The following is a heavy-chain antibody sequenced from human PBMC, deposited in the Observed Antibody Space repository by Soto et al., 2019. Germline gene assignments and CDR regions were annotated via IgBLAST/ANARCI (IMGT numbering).Heavy chain of an antibody. J-gene: IGHJ4*02. V-gene: IGHV3-23*01. CDR2: ISGSGGST. CDR3: AKDRQGPGGHFDY. Sequence: GGSLRLSCAASGFTFSSYAMNWVRQAPGKGLEWVSAISGSGGSTYYADSVKGRFTISRDNSKNTLYLQMNSLRAEDTAVYYCAKDRQGPGGHFDYWGQGTLVTVSS. CDR1: GFTFSSYA.